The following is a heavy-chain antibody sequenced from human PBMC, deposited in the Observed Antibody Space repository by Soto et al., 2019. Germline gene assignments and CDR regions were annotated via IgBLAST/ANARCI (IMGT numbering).Heavy chain of an antibody. V-gene: IGHV1-46*01. Sequence: ASVKVSCKASGYTFTSEYIHWVRQAPGQGLEWMGIINPSTGSTSYAQKFQGRVTMTRDTSTSTVDMELSSLRPEDTAVYYCARDFSMVVVAPGYWGQGTLVTVSS. CDR3: ARDFSMVVVAPGY. D-gene: IGHD3-22*01. J-gene: IGHJ4*02. CDR1: GYTFTSEY. CDR2: INPSTGST.